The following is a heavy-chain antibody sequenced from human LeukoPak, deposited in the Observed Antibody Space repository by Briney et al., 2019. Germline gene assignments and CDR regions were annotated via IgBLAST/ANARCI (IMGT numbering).Heavy chain of an antibody. V-gene: IGHV3-74*01. Sequence: GGSLRLSCAASGFSLKTFWIHWIRQAPGGGLVWVSRISPDGCIKTYADSVRGGFALSRENAKNTLYLQMNRLRADDSAIYYCVSGSGTRSGGDSWGQGTLVTVSS. CDR2: ISPDGCIK. J-gene: IGHJ4*02. CDR3: VSGSGTRSGGDS. D-gene: IGHD1-26*01. CDR1: GFSLKTFW.